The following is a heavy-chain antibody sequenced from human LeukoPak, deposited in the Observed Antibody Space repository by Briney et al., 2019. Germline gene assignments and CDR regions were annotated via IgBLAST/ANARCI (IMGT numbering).Heavy chain of an antibody. V-gene: IGHV4-39*07. J-gene: IGHJ4*02. CDR3: ARGQLWFGDHAFDY. CDR2: IYYSGST. CDR1: GGSISSKSYY. D-gene: IGHD3-10*01. Sequence: SETLSLTCTVSGGSISSKSYYWGWIRQPPGKGLEWIGNIYYSGSTYYNPSLKSRVTISVDTSKNQFSLKLSSVTAADTAVYYCARGQLWFGDHAFDYWGQGTLVTVSS.